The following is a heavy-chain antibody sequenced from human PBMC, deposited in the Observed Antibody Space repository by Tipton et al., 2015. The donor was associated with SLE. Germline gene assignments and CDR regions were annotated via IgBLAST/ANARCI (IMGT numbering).Heavy chain of an antibody. J-gene: IGHJ3*02. Sequence: TLSLTCAVYGGSFSGYYWSWIRQPPGKGLEWIGEINHSGSTNYNPSLKSRVTISVDTSKNQFSLKLSSVTAADTAVYYCARYDSSSFIWGQGTMITVSS. CDR2: INHSGST. CDR1: GGSFSGYY. D-gene: IGHD3-22*01. CDR3: ARYDSSSFI. V-gene: IGHV4-34*01.